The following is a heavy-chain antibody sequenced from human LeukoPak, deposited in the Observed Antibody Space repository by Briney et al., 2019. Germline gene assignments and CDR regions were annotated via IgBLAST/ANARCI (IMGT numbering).Heavy chain of an antibody. J-gene: IGHJ4*02. CDR3: ARLRGATMPNPFDY. CDR2: IYPDDSDT. V-gene: IGHV5-51*01. Sequence: GASLKISCKGSGYSFTNYWIGWVRQMPGKGLEWMGIIYPDDSDTRPSPTFQGQVTISADKSISTAYLQWSSLGASDTAMYYCARLRGATMPNPFDYWGQGTLVTVSS. D-gene: IGHD1-26*01. CDR1: GYSFTNYW.